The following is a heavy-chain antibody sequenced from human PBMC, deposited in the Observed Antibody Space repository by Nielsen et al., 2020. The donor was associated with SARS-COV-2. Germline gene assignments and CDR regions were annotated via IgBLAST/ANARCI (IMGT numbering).Heavy chain of an antibody. V-gene: IGHV3-33*01. CDR3: AGDLGYSSSSVPMYYFDY. CDR1: GFTFSSYG. D-gene: IGHD6-6*01. J-gene: IGHJ4*02. Sequence: GGSLRLSCAASGFTFSSYGMHWVRQAPGKGLEWVAVIWYDGSNKYYADSVKGRFTISRDNSKNTLYLQMNSLRAEDTAVYYCAGDLGYSSSSVPMYYFDYWGQGTLVTVSS. CDR2: IWYDGSNK.